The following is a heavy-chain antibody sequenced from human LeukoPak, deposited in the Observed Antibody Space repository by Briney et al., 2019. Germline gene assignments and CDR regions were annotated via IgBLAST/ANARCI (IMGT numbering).Heavy chain of an antibody. Sequence: SETLSLICTVSGGSISSSNYYWGWIRQPPGKGLEWIGSIYYSGSTYYNPSLKSRVTISVDTSKNQFSLKLSSVTAADTAVYYCASEIGHMDVWGKGTTVTVSS. CDR1: GGSISSSNYY. CDR3: ASEIGHMDV. J-gene: IGHJ6*03. CDR2: IYYSGST. D-gene: IGHD3-22*01. V-gene: IGHV4-39*07.